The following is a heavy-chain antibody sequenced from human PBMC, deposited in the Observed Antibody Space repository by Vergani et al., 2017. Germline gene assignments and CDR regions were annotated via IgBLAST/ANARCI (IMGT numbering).Heavy chain of an antibody. J-gene: IGHJ4*02. CDR3: ARHGLVTGRAFDY. V-gene: IGHV4-39*01. CDR2: VYYSGTT. Sequence: QVQLQESGPGLVKPSETLSLTCTVSGGSISSYYWGWIRQPPGKGLEWIGSVYYSGTTYYIPSLKSRVTITIDTSKNQFSLKLSSVTAADTAVYYCARHGLVTGRAFDYWGQGTLVTVSS. CDR1: GGSISSYY. D-gene: IGHD1-20*01.